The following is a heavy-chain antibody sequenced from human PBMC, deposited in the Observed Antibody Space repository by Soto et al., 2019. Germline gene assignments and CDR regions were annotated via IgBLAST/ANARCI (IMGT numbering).Heavy chain of an antibody. J-gene: IGHJ6*02. V-gene: IGHV4-34*01. CDR3: ARGGWFGERDYYYGMDV. Sequence: QVQLQQWGAGLLKPSETLSLTCAVYGGSFSGYYWSWIRQPPGKGLEWFGEINHSGSTNYNPSLKSRVTISVDTSKNQFSLKLSSVTAADTAVYYCARGGWFGERDYYYGMDVWGQGTTVTVSS. CDR2: INHSGST. CDR1: GGSFSGYY. D-gene: IGHD3-10*01.